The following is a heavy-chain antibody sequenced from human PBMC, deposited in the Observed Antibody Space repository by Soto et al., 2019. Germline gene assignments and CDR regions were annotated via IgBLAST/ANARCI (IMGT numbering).Heavy chain of an antibody. J-gene: IGHJ4*02. D-gene: IGHD3-10*01. V-gene: IGHV4-30-4*01. CDR2: IYYSGTT. CDR1: GGPISSVDHY. CDR3: ARYYNSLDF. Sequence: PSETLSLTCTVSGGPISSVDHYWSWIRQPPGKGLEWIAYIYYSGTTYYNPSLKSRITMSVDTSKNQFSLKLGSVTAADTAVYYCARYYNSLDFWGQGALVTVS.